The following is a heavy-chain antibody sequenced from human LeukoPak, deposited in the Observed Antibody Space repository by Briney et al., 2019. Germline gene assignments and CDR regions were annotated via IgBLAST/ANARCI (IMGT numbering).Heavy chain of an antibody. CDR1: GYSISSGYY. CDR2: IYHSGST. V-gene: IGHV4-38-2*01. D-gene: IGHD5-18*01. Sequence: SETLSLTXAVSGYSISSGYYWGWIRQPPGKGLEWIGSIYHSGSTYYNPSLKSRVTISVDTSKNQFSLKLSSVTAADTAVYYCARHHGGYSYGYLDYWGQGTLVTVSS. CDR3: ARHHGGYSYGYLDY. J-gene: IGHJ4*02.